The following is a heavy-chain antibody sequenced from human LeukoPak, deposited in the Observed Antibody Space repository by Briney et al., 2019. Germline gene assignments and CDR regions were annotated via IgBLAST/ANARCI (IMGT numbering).Heavy chain of an antibody. CDR2: IYTSGST. CDR3: GRNGGSGLDWFDP. CDR1: GGSLSSGSYY. V-gene: IGHV4-61*02. Sequence: PSQTLSLTCTVSGGSLSSGSYYWSWIRQPAGKGLEWIGRIYTSGSTNYNPFLNSRVTISVDTSNNQFSLKLSSVTAADTAVDYWGRNGGSGLDWFDPWGQGTLVTVSS. D-gene: IGHD3-10*01. J-gene: IGHJ5*02.